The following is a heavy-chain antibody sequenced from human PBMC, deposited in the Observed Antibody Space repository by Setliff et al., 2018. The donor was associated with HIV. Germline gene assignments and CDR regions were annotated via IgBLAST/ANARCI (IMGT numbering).Heavy chain of an antibody. D-gene: IGHD3-3*01. CDR2: IYHTGST. Sequence: GSLRLSCAASGFTFSNAWMSWVRQAPGKGLEWIGNIYHTGSTYYKPSLKSRVTISVDTSKNQFSLRLSSVAAGDTAVYYCARSIVPVASGYYYFEYWGQGTLVTVSS. CDR1: GFTFSNAW. J-gene: IGHJ4*02. CDR3: ARSIVPVASGYYYFEY. V-gene: IGHV4-38-2*01.